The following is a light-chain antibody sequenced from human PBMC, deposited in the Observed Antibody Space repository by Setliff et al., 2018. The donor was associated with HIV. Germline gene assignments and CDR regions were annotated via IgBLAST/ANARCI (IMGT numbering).Light chain of an antibody. CDR2: DVS. J-gene: IGLJ1*01. CDR3: SSYTSSTPLYV. CDR1: SSDVGDYNY. V-gene: IGLV2-14*03. Sequence: QSVLTQPASVSGSPGQSITISCTGTSSDVGDYNYVSWYQQHPGKAPKLMISDVSNRPSGVSNRFSSSKSGNAASLTTSGLQAEDEADYYCSSYTSSTPLYVFGTGTKVTV.